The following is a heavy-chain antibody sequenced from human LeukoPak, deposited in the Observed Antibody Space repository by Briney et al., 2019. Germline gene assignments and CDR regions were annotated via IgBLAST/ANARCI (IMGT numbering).Heavy chain of an antibody. Sequence: ASVKVSCKASGGTFSSYAISWVRQAPGQGLEWMGRIIPIFGTANYAQKFQGRVTITTDESTSTAYMELSSLRSEDTAVYYCARVGADWSSDYWGQGTLVTVSS. D-gene: IGHD3-3*01. J-gene: IGHJ4*02. CDR3: ARVGADWSSDY. CDR1: GGTFSSYA. V-gene: IGHV1-69*05. CDR2: IIPIFGTA.